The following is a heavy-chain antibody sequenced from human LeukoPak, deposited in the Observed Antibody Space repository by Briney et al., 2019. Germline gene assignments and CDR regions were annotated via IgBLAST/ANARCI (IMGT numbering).Heavy chain of an antibody. V-gene: IGHV3-66*01. CDR1: GFTVSSNY. Sequence: GGSLRLSCAASGFTVSSNYMSWVRQAPGKGLEWVSVIYSGGSTYYADSVKGRFTISRDNSKNTLYLQMNSLRAEDTAVYYCAKGNYYDSSGYRDYWGQGTLVTVSS. J-gene: IGHJ4*02. CDR2: IYSGGST. CDR3: AKGNYYDSSGYRDY. D-gene: IGHD3-22*01.